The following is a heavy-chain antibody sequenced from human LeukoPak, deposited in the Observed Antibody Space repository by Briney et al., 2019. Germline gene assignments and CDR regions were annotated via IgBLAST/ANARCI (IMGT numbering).Heavy chain of an antibody. CDR2: IRRRAYGGAA. CDR3: SRNGLVDFDY. CDR1: GFAFDDFA. Sequence: PGGSLRLSCTTSGFAFDDFAMSWVRQPAGKGLEWVGFIRRRAYGGAAECAASVKGRFIISRDDSKGIAYLQMNSLKTEDTAVYYCSRNGLVDFDYWGQGSRVIVSP. V-gene: IGHV3-49*04. J-gene: IGHJ4*02.